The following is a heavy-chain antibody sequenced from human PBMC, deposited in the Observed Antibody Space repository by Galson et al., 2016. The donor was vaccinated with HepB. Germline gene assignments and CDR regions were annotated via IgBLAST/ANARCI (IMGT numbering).Heavy chain of an antibody. CDR2: VVPMLQMT. CDR1: GGTFGTYS. V-gene: IGHV1-69*02. D-gene: IGHD5-24*01. J-gene: IGHJ6*04. Sequence: SVKVSCKASGGTFGTYSFSWVRQAPGQGIEWLGRVVPMLQMTTSAEKFQGRVTLTADTSTNIAYMELTSLSSDDTAVYYCARHIGHNSYLDVWGTGTMVTVSS. CDR3: ARHIGHNSYLDV.